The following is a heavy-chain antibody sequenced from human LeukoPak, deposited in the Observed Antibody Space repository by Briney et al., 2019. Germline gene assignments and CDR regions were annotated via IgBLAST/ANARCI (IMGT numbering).Heavy chain of an antibody. J-gene: IGHJ3*02. D-gene: IGHD1-7*01. CDR2: IIPIFGTA. Sequence: SVKVSCKASGGTFSSYAISWVRQAPGQGLEWMGRIIPIFGTANFAQKFQGRVTITTDESTGTAYMELSSLRSEDTAVYYCARQPGGTTSAFDIWGQGTMVTVSS. CDR3: ARQPGGTTSAFDI. CDR1: GGTFSSYA. V-gene: IGHV1-69*05.